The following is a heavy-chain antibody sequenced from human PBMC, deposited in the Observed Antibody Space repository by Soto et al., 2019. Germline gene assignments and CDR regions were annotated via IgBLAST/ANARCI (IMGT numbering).Heavy chain of an antibody. CDR3: ARHTPAISISDH. CDR1: GGSISSSSYY. V-gene: IGHV4-39*01. CDR2: IYYSGST. D-gene: IGHD2-15*01. Sequence: QLQLQESGPGLVKPSETLSLTCTVSGGSISSSSYYWGWIRQPPGKGLEWIGSIYYSGSTYYNPSLKSRVSMPVXXSKNQFSLKLSSVTAADTAVYYCARHTPAISISDHWGQGTLVTVSS. J-gene: IGHJ4*02.